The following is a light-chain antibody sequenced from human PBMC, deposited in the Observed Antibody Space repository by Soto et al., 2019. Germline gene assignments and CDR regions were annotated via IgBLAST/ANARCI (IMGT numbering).Light chain of an antibody. J-gene: IGLJ3*02. CDR1: NSNIGSNA. CDR3: ATWDDRLTAWV. V-gene: IGLV1-36*01. CDR2: YND. Sequence: QSVLTQSPSVSGAPRQSVNISCSGNNSNIGSNAVHWYQQLPGKAPKLLMYYNDMLPSGVSDRFSGSKSGTSASLANSGLQSEDEGDYYCATWDDRLTAWVFGGGTQLTVL.